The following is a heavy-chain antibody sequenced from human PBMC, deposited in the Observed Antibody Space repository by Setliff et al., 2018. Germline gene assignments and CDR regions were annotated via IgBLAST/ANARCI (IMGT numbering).Heavy chain of an antibody. Sequence: GASVKVSCKVSGYTLTELSMHWVRQAPGKGLEWMGGFDPEDGETIYAQKFQGRVTMTEDTSTDTAYMVLSSLRSEDTAVYYCATGTTDRGIVAYYYYYMDVWGKGTTVTVSS. CDR1: GYTLTELS. J-gene: IGHJ6*03. CDR3: ATGTTDRGIVAYYYYYMDV. D-gene: IGHD3-22*01. V-gene: IGHV1-24*01. CDR2: FDPEDGET.